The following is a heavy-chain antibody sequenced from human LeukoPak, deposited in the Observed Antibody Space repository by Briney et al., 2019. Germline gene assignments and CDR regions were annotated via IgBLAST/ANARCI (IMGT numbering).Heavy chain of an antibody. J-gene: IGHJ4*02. D-gene: IGHD4-17*01. CDR3: ARDRNGYGYFDH. Sequence: PGRSLRLSCAASGFTFSSYGMHWVRQAPGKGLEWVAVISYDGSNKYYADSVKGRFTISRDNSKNMLYLQMNSLRAEDTAVYYCARDRNGYGYFDHWGQGTLVTVSS. V-gene: IGHV3-30*03. CDR1: GFTFSSYG. CDR2: ISYDGSNK.